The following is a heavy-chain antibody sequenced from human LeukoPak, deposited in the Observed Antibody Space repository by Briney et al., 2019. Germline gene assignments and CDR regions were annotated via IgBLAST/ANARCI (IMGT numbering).Heavy chain of an antibody. CDR3: AISGGYWAWAH. CDR1: GFTLRSYV. V-gene: IGHV3-23*01. CDR2: ISGSGDST. J-gene: IGHJ4*02. Sequence: GGSLRLSCVASGFTLRSYVMNWVRQTPGKGLEWVSSISGSGDSTFSADSVKGRFSISRDNSKNTLYLQVNGLRTEDTAVYYCAISGGYWAWAHWGQGTLVTVSS. D-gene: IGHD1-26*01.